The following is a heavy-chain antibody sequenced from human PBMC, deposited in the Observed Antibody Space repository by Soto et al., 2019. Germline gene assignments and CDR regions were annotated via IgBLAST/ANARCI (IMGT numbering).Heavy chain of an antibody. V-gene: IGHV1-18*01. Sequence: QVQLVQSGAEVKKPGASVKVSCKASGYTFTSYGISWVRQAPGQGLEWMGWISDYNGNTNYAQKLQSRITMTTDTSTSTAYMELRSLRSDDTAVYYCARDIDDSSGYYSTPNFDYWGQGTLVTVSS. CDR3: ARDIDDSSGYYSTPNFDY. J-gene: IGHJ4*02. CDR2: ISDYNGNT. CDR1: GYTFTSYG. D-gene: IGHD3-22*01.